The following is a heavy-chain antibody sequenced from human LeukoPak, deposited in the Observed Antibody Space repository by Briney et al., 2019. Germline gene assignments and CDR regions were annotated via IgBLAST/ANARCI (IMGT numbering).Heavy chain of an antibody. J-gene: IGHJ6*02. CDR1: GGSISSGGYY. Sequence: PSETLSLTCAVSGGSISSGGYYWSWIRQHPGKGLEWIGYIYYSGSTYYNPSLKSRVTISVDTSKNQFSLKLSSVTAADTAVYYCARDPIAHYGDSSLYYYYGMDVWGQGTTVTVSS. CDR3: ARDPIAHYGDSSLYYYYGMDV. D-gene: IGHD4-17*01. CDR2: IYYSGST. V-gene: IGHV4-31*11.